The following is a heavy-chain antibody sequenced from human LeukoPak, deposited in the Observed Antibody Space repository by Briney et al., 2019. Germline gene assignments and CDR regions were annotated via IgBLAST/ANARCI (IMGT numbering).Heavy chain of an antibody. CDR3: AVSQLPMAFDI. D-gene: IGHD6-6*01. J-gene: IGHJ3*02. V-gene: IGHV3-21*01. CDR1: GFTFSSYS. CDR2: ISSSSSYI. Sequence: PGGSLRLSCAASGFTFSSYSMNWVRQAPGKGLEWVSSISSSSSYIYYADSVKGRFTISRDNAKNSLYLQMNSLRAEDTAVYYCAVSQLPMAFDIWAKGQWSPSLQ.